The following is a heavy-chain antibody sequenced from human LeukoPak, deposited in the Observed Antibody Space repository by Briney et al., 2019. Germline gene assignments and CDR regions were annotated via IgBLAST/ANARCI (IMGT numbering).Heavy chain of an antibody. V-gene: IGHV1-8*01. D-gene: IGHD6-13*01. CDR1: GYTFTSYD. CDR2: MNPNSGNT. J-gene: IGHJ6*02. Sequence: ASVKVSCKASGYTFTSYDINWVRQATGQGLEWMGWMNPNSGNTGYAQKFQGRVTMTRNTSISTAYMELSSLRSEDTAVYYCASRGSSWLNYYYGMDVWGQGTTVTVSS. CDR3: ASRGSSWLNYYYGMDV.